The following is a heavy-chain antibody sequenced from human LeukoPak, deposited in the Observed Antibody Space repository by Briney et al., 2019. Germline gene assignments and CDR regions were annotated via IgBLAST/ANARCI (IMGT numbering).Heavy chain of an antibody. CDR1: GFTFSSYG. Sequence: PGGSLRLSCAASGFTFSSYGMHWVRQAPGKGLEWVAVISYDGSNKYYADSVKGRFTISRDNSKNTLYLQMNSLRAEDTAVYYCAKEAHSSSWTDAFDIWGQGTMVTVSS. J-gene: IGHJ3*02. V-gene: IGHV3-30*18. D-gene: IGHD6-13*01. CDR2: ISYDGSNK. CDR3: AKEAHSSSWTDAFDI.